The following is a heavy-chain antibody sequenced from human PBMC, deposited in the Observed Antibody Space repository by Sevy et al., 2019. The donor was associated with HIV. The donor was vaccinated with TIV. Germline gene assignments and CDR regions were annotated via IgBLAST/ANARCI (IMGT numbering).Heavy chain of an antibody. J-gene: IGHJ4*02. D-gene: IGHD5-12*01. CDR2: ISAYNGNT. CDR1: GYTFTSYG. V-gene: IGHV1-18*01. Sequence: ASVKVSCKASGYTFTSYGISWVRQAPGQGLEWMGWISAYNGNTNYAQKLQGRVTMTTDTSTSTAYMELRSLRSDDTAVYYCAGDGYGQWPPSDTDYWGQGTLVTVSS. CDR3: AGDGYGQWPPSDTDY.